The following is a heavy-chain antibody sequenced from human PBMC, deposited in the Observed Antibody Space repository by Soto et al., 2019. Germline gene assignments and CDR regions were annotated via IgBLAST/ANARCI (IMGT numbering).Heavy chain of an antibody. CDR1: GFTFSDYY. Sequence: QVQLVESGGGLVKPGGSLRLSCAASGFTFSDYYMSWIRQAPGKGLEWVSYISSSSSYTNYADSVKGRFTISRDNVKNSLYLQMNSLRAEDTAVYYCARLIDCTNGVCSYDMDVWGQGTTVTVSS. J-gene: IGHJ6*02. D-gene: IGHD2-8*01. CDR3: ARLIDCTNGVCSYDMDV. CDR2: ISSSSSYT. V-gene: IGHV3-11*06.